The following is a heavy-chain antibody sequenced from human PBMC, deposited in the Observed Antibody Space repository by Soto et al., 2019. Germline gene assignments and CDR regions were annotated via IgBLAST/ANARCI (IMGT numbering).Heavy chain of an antibody. CDR2: IYHSGST. CDR3: ARDDTIFGVVIARFYY. Sequence: QVQLQESGPGLVKPSGTLSLTCDVSGDSISSNNWWSWVRQPPGKGLEWIGEIYHSGSTNYNPSLMTRVTMSVGKSKNQFSLKLTSVTAADTAVYYCARDDTIFGVVIARFYYWGQGALVTVSS. CDR1: GDSISSNNW. V-gene: IGHV4-4*02. J-gene: IGHJ4*02. D-gene: IGHD3-3*01.